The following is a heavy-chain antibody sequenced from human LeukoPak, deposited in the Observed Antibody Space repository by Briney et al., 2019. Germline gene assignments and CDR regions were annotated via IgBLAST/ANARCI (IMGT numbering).Heavy chain of an antibody. V-gene: IGHV3-7*01. CDR3: ARGPNYGSRSDYLDY. CDR2: IKQGGSEK. Sequence: QPGGSLRLSCAASGFTFSRHWMSWVRQAPGKGLEWLADIKQGGSEKNYVGSVKGRFIISRDDAKNSLYLQMDSLRAEDTAMYYCARGPNYGSRSDYLDYWGQGTPVTVSS. CDR1: GFTFSRHW. D-gene: IGHD3-10*01. J-gene: IGHJ4*02.